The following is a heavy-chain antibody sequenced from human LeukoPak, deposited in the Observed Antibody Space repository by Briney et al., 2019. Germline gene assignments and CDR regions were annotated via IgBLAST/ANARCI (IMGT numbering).Heavy chain of an antibody. CDR3: ASTGTPN. CDR1: GGSFSGYY. D-gene: IGHD1-1*01. J-gene: IGHJ4*02. Sequence: AETLSLTCAVYGGSFSGYYWSWIRQPPGKGLEWIGEINHSGSTNYNPSLKSRVTISVDKSKNQFSLKLSSVTAADTAVDYCASTGTPNWGQGTLVTVSS. CDR2: INHSGST. V-gene: IGHV4-34*01.